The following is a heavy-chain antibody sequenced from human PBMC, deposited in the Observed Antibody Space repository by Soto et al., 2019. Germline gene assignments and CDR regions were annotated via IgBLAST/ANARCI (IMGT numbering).Heavy chain of an antibody. CDR1: GFTFSSYG. CDR2: ISYDGSNK. Sequence: GGSLRLSCAASGFTFSSYGMHWVRQAPGKGLEWVAVISYDGSNKYYADSVKGRFTISRDNSKNTLYLQMNSLRAEDTAVYYCAKDSDIGVPEDYYYYYGMDVWGQGTKVTVSS. J-gene: IGHJ6*02. D-gene: IGHD2-2*01. CDR3: AKDSDIGVPEDYYYYYGMDV. V-gene: IGHV3-30*18.